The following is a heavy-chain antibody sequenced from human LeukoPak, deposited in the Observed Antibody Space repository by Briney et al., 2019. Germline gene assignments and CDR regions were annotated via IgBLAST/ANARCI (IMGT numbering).Heavy chain of an antibody. V-gene: IGHV3-23*01. J-gene: IGHJ4*02. CDR1: GFTFSSYA. CDR3: AKGISYCSSTSCYTIPIDY. Sequence: PGGSLRLSCAASGFTFSSYAMSWVRQAPGKGLEWVSAISGSGGSTYYADSVKGRFTISRDNSKNTLYLQMNSLRAEGTAVYYCAKGISYCSSTSCYTIPIDYWGQGTLVTVSS. D-gene: IGHD2-2*02. CDR2: ISGSGGST.